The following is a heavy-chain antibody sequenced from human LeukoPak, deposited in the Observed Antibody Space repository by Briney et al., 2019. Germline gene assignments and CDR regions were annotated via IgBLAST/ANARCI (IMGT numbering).Heavy chain of an antibody. J-gene: IGHJ4*02. CDR2: ISSSGSTI. V-gene: IGHV3-11*01. CDR1: GFTFSDYY. Sequence: GGSLRLSCAASGFTFSDYYMSWIRQAPGKGLEWVSYISSSGSTIYYADSVKGRFTISRDNAKNSLYLQMNSLRAEDTAVYYCARERVTYYDFWSGYHTPPSDFDYWGQGTLVTVSS. D-gene: IGHD3-3*01. CDR3: ARERVTYYDFWSGYHTPPSDFDY.